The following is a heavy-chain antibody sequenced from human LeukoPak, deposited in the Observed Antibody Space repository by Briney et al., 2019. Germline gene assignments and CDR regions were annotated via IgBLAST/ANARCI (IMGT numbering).Heavy chain of an antibody. CDR3: ATYRQVLLPFES. V-gene: IGHV3-23*01. D-gene: IGHD2-8*02. J-gene: IGHJ4*02. CDR1: GFTFSTFA. Sequence: GGSLRLSCVASGFTFSTFAMIWVRQPPGKGLEWVSSIFPSSDEIHYADSVRGRFTISRDNSKSTLSLQMNSLRAEDTAIYYCATYRQVLLPFESWGQGTLVTVSS. CDR2: IFPSSDEI.